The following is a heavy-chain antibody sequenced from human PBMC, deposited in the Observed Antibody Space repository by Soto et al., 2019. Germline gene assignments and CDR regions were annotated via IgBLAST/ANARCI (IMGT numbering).Heavy chain of an antibody. J-gene: IGHJ6*02. CDR3: AVTAAGGMDV. V-gene: IGHV3-23*01. D-gene: IGHD2-21*02. CDR1: GFSFGSYA. Sequence: RRLSCAVSGFSFGSYALSWVRHAPGKGLEWVSAISGSGGSTYYADSVTGRFTISTDTSMNPLYLQMNSLRAEATAVYYCAVTAAGGMDVWGQGTTVTVSS. CDR2: ISGSGGST.